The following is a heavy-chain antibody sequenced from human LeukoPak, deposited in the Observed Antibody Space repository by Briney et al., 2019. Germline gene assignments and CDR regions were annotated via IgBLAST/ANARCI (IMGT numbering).Heavy chain of an antibody. D-gene: IGHD3-10*01. CDR2: ISYDGSNK. CDR1: GFTFSSYA. Sequence: GRSLRLSCAPSGFTFSSYAMHWARQAPGKGLEGVAVISYDGSNKYYADSVKGRFTISRDNSKNTLYLQMNSLRAEDTAVYYCARVLGLLWFGESFYGMDVWGKGTTVTVSS. CDR3: ARVLGLLWFGESFYGMDV. V-gene: IGHV3-30*04. J-gene: IGHJ6*04.